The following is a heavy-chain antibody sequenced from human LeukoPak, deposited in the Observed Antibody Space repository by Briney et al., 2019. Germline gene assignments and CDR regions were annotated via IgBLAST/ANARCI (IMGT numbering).Heavy chain of an antibody. CDR2: ISYDGSNK. D-gene: IGHD3-22*01. V-gene: IGHV3-30-3*01. CDR1: GFTFSSYA. J-gene: IGHJ4*02. Sequence: RGSLRPSCAASGFTFSSYAMHWVRQAPGKGLEWVAVISYDGSNKYYADSVKGRFTISRDNSKNTLYLQMNSLRAEDTAVYYCANNYYDSSGYYMVDYWGQGTLVTVSS. CDR3: ANNYYDSSGYYMVDY.